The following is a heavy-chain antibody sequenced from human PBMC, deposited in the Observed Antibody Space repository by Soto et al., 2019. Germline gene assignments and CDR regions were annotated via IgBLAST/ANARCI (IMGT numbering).Heavy chain of an antibody. D-gene: IGHD3-10*01. CDR2: IYPGDSDT. CDR3: ARIGTQLLSPFDI. Sequence: GESLKISCNGSGYSFTSYWIGWVRQMPGKGLEWMGIIYPGDSDTRYSPSFQGQVTISADKSISTAYLQWSSLKASDTAMYYCARIGTQLLSPFDIWGQGTMVTVSS. V-gene: IGHV5-51*01. J-gene: IGHJ3*02. CDR1: GYSFTSYW.